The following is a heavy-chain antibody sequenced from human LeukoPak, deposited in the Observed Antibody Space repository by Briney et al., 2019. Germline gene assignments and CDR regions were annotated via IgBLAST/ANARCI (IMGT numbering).Heavy chain of an antibody. D-gene: IGHD2-15*01. CDR2: IKSKNVGGTT. CDR1: GFTFNNAW. Sequence: GGSLRLSCAASGFTFNNAWMNWVRQAPGKGLEWVGRIKSKNVGGTTDYAAPVKGRFTISRDDSKNTVYLQMNSLNTKDTAMYYCTTRSPARYCSDGACYSSADYWGQGTLVTVSS. V-gene: IGHV3-15*01. CDR3: TTRSPARYCSDGACYSSADY. J-gene: IGHJ4*02.